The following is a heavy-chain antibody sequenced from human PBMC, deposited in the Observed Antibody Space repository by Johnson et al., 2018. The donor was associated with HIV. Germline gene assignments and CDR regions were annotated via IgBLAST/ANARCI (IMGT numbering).Heavy chain of an antibody. CDR2: ITFEGSDK. J-gene: IGHJ3*02. D-gene: IGHD6-13*01. Sequence: QVQLVESGGGVVQPGRSLRLSCAASGFTFSNYGMHWVRQAPGKGLEWVAVITFEGSDKYYADSVKDRVTISRDDSKNTLYLRLNSLRAEDTAVYYCAREIIAAADDIWGQGTMVTVSS. CDR3: AREIIAAADDI. CDR1: GFTFSNYG. V-gene: IGHV3-30*03.